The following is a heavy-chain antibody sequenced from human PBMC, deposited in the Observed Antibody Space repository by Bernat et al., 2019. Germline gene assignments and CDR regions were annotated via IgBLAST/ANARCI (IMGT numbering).Heavy chain of an antibody. CDR3: ARERTLGGAFDI. D-gene: IGHD2-15*01. CDR2: IWYDGSNK. CDR1: GFTFSSYG. Sequence: QVQLVESAGGVVQPGRSLRLSCAASGFTFSSYGMHWVRQAPGKGLEWVAVIWYDGSNKYYADSVKGRFTISRDNSKNTLYLQMNSLRAEDTAVYYCARERTLGGAFDIWGQGTMVTVSS. J-gene: IGHJ3*02. V-gene: IGHV3-33*01.